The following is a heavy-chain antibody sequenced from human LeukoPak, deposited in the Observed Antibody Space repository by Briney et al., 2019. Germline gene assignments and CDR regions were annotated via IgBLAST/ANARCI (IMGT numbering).Heavy chain of an antibody. Sequence: PSETLSLTCTVSGGSISTYCWSWNRQPAGKGLEWIGRIYASGSTNYNPSLKSRVTMSVDTSKNQFSLKVSSVTAADTAVYYCARGSGCISSDYWGQGTLVTVSS. CDR1: GGSISTYC. J-gene: IGHJ4*02. D-gene: IGHD2-15*01. V-gene: IGHV4-4*07. CDR2: IYASGST. CDR3: ARGSGCISSDY.